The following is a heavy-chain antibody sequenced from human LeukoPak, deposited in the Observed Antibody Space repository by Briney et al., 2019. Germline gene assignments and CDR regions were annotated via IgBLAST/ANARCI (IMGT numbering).Heavy chain of an antibody. V-gene: IGHV4-38-2*01. CDR1: GYSISSGYY. CDR3: ARIDGSGSSPPFDS. CDR2: VYHSGNS. J-gene: IGHJ4*02. D-gene: IGHD3-10*01. Sequence: SETLSLTCAVSGYSISSGYYWGWIRQPPGKGLEWIGSVYHSGNSYYSPSLKSRVTISLDTSKNQFSLRLSSVTAADTADCSFARIDGSGSSPPFDSWGQGTLVTVSS.